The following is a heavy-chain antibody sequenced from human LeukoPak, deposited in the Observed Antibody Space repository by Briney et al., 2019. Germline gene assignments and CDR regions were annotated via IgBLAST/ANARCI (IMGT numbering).Heavy chain of an antibody. D-gene: IGHD3-22*01. J-gene: IGHJ5*02. V-gene: IGHV4-30-4*01. Sequence: SETLSLTCTVSGGSISSGDYYWSWIRQPPGKGLEWIGYTYFSGSTYYNPSLKSRATISVDTSKNQFSLKLTSVTAADTAVYYCARPYYYDSRIDPWGQGTLVTVSS. CDR3: ARPYYYDSRIDP. CDR2: TYFSGST. CDR1: GGSISSGDYY.